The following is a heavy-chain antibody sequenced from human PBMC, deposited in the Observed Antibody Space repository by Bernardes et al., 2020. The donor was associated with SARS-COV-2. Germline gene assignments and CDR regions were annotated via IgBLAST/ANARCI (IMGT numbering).Heavy chain of an antibody. D-gene: IGHD1-1*01. Sequence: GGSLRLSCTASGITFRSHAMSWVRQAPGKGLEWVSGISCSGGSTYYADSVKGRFTISRDNSNNTLYLQMNSLRAEDTAVYYCAKCVQGYYAMDVWGQGTTVTVSS. CDR3: AKCVQGYYAMDV. J-gene: IGHJ6*02. CDR1: GITFRSHA. V-gene: IGHV3-23*01. CDR2: ISCSGGST.